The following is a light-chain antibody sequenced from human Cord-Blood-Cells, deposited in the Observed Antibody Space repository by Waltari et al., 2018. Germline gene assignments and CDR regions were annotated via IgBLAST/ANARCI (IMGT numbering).Light chain of an antibody. Sequence: DIVMTQSPDSLAVSLGERATINCKSRQSVLYSSNNKNYLAWYQQNPGQPPKLLIYWASTRESGVPDRFSCSGSGTDFTLTISSLQAEDVAVYYCQQYYRTPSYTFGQGTKLEIK. CDR2: WAS. V-gene: IGKV4-1*01. CDR3: QQYYRTPSYT. CDR1: QSVLYSSNNKNY. J-gene: IGKJ2*01.